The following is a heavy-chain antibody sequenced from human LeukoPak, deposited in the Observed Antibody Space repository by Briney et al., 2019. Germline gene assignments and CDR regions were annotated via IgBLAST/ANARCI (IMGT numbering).Heavy chain of an antibody. V-gene: IGHV3-23*01. Sequence: GGSLRLSCAASGFTFSSYAMHWVRQAPGKGLEWVSAISGSGGSTYYADSVKGRFTISRDNSKNTLYLQMSSLRAEDTAVYYCAKEGSEDSSGYYYDTPIDYWGQGTLVTVSS. CDR2: ISGSGGST. J-gene: IGHJ4*02. CDR1: GFTFSSYA. D-gene: IGHD3-22*01. CDR3: AKEGSEDSSGYYYDTPIDY.